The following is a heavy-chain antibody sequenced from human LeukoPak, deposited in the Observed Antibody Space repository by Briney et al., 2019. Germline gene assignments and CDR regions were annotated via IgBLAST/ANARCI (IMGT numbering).Heavy chain of an antibody. V-gene: IGHV4-59*01. D-gene: IGHD3-22*01. CDR2: IYYSGST. CDR1: GGSISSYY. CDR3: ARDSPDNYYVSSGYFDY. J-gene: IGHJ4*02. Sequence: SETLSLTCTVSGGSISSYYWSWIRQPPGKGLEWIGYIYYSGSTNYNPSLKSRVTISVDTSKNQFSLKLSSVTAADTAVYYCARDSPDNYYVSSGYFDYWGQGTLVTVSS.